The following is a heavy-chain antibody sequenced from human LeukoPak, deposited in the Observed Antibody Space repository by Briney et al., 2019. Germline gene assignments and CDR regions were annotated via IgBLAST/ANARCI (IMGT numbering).Heavy chain of an antibody. CDR2: INGGNGNT. D-gene: IGHD3-22*01. V-gene: IGHV1-3*01. Sequence: ASVKVSCKASGYIFTNYALHWVRQAPGQRLEWMGWINGGNGNTKYSQNFQDRVTITRDTSASTAYMELSSLRSEDTAVYYCARAQPYYDSRLFDYWGQGTLVTVSS. CDR1: GYIFTNYA. CDR3: ARAQPYYDSRLFDY. J-gene: IGHJ4*02.